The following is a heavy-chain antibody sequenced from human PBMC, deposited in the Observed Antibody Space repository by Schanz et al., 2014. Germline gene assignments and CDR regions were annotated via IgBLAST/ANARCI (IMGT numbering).Heavy chain of an antibody. J-gene: IGHJ4*02. CDR3: AKRNHDMQSLPLDY. Sequence: VQLLESGGGLVQPGGSLRLSCAASGLTFRAFAMNWVRQAPGKGLEWVSIITGSGATYYADSVKGRFTISRDNSKNTLYLQMNSLSAEDTAVYYCAKRNHDMQSLPLDYWGQGTLVIVSS. V-gene: IGHV3-23*01. CDR1: GLTFRAFA. D-gene: IGHD3-9*01. CDR2: ITGSGAT.